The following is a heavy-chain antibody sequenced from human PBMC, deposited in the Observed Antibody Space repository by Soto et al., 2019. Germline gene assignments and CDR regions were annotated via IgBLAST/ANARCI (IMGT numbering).Heavy chain of an antibody. CDR1: GGSISSGDYY. CDR3: ARDVTYYYDSSGYYYGYFDY. V-gene: IGHV4-30-4*01. CDR2: IYYSGST. Sequence: PSETLSLTCTVSGGSISSGDYYWSWVRQPPGKGLEWIGYIYYSGSTYYNPSLKSRVTISVDTSKNQFSLKLSSVTAADTAVYYCARDVTYYYDSSGYYYGYFDYWGQGTLVTVSS. J-gene: IGHJ4*02. D-gene: IGHD3-22*01.